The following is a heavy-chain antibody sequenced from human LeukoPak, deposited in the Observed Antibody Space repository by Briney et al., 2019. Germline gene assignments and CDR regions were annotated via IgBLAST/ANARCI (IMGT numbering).Heavy chain of an antibody. V-gene: IGHV1-2*02. CDR3: ARASDILTGYSLYYMDV. D-gene: IGHD3-9*01. J-gene: IGHJ6*03. CDR1: GYTFTGYY. Sequence: ASVKVSCKASGYTFTGYYMHWVRQAPGQGLEWMGWINPNSGGTNYAQKFQGRVTMTRDTSISTAYMELNRLRSDDTAVYYCARASDILTGYSLYYMDVWGKGTTVTVSS. CDR2: INPNSGGT.